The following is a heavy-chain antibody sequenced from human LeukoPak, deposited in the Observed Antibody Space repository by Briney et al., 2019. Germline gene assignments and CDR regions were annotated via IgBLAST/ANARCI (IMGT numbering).Heavy chain of an antibody. CDR1: GFTFSSYA. D-gene: IGHD3-10*01. CDR2: ISGGSGSDT. CDR3: AKGSSSGRPYFFDY. Sequence: GGSLRLSCAASGFTFSSYAMSWVRQAPGKGLEWFAAISGGSGSDTYYADAVKGRFTISRDNTKTTLYLEMNTLRAEDTAVYYCAKGSSSGRPYFFDYWGQGTLVTVSS. J-gene: IGHJ4*02. V-gene: IGHV3-23*01.